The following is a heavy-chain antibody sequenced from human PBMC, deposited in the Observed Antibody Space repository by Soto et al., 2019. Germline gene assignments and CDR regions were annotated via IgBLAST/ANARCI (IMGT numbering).Heavy chain of an antibody. V-gene: IGHV4-34*01. CDR3: ARAHGSRTIGSYSYQLEY. Sequence: QVQLQQWGAGLLKPSETLSLTCAVYGGSFSGYYWSWIRQPPGKGLAWIGESNHSGSTNYNPSLKSRVTISVDASKNQFSLKLSSVTAADTAVYYCARAHGSRTIGSYSYQLEYWCQGTLVTVSS. J-gene: IGHJ4*02. CDR1: GGSFSGYY. D-gene: IGHD1-26*01. CDR2: SNHSGST.